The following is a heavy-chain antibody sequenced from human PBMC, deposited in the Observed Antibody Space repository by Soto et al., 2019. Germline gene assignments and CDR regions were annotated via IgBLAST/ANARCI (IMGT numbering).Heavy chain of an antibody. D-gene: IGHD3-3*01. CDR1: GGSISSYY. CDR2: IYYSGST. J-gene: IGHJ5*02. CDR3: ARVLGTYYDFWSGYYGWFDP. Sequence: SETLSLTCTVSGGSISSYYWIWIRQPPGKGLEWIGYIYYSGSTNYNPSLKSRVTISVDTSKNQFSLKLSSVTAADTAVYYCARVLGTYYDFWSGYYGWFDPWGQGTLVTVSS. V-gene: IGHV4-59*01.